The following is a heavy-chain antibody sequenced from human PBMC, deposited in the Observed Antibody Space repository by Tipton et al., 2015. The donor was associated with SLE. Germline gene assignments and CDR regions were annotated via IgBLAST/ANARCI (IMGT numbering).Heavy chain of an antibody. CDR3: AKDRVPFRELFYFDS. CDR1: TFNNYG. D-gene: IGHD3-10*01. CDR2: ISGSGIRT. V-gene: IGHV3-23*01. J-gene: IGHJ4*02. Sequence: TFNNYGMTWVRQAPGKGLEWVSEISGSGIRTNYVDSVQGRFTITRDNSKNTLFLQMNSLRAEDTAVYYCAKDRVPFRELFYFDSWGQGTLVTVSS.